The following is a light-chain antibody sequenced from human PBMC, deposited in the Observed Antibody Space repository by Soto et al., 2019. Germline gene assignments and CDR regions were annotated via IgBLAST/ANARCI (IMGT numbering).Light chain of an antibody. J-gene: IGKJ3*01. CDR3: QQYGSSPFT. CDR1: QSVSNSY. Sequence: EIVMTQSPATLSVSPGERATLSCRASQSVSNSYLAWYQQKPGQAPRLLIYGASSRATGIPDRFSGSGSGTDFTLTISRLEPEDFAVYYCQQYGSSPFTFGPGTKVDIK. V-gene: IGKV3-20*01. CDR2: GAS.